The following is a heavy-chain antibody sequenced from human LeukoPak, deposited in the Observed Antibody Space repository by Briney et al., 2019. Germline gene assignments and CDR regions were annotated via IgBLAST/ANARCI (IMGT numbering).Heavy chain of an antibody. V-gene: IGHV4-34*01. CDR1: GGSFSGYY. CDR2: IYYSGST. Sequence: PSETLSLTCAVYGGSFSGYYWSWIRQPPGKGLEWIGSIYYSGSTYYSPSLKGRVTISVDTSKNQFSLKLNSVTAADTAVYYCARSSEYGDPFNYWGQGTLVTVSS. CDR3: ARSSEYGDPFNY. J-gene: IGHJ4*02. D-gene: IGHD4-17*01.